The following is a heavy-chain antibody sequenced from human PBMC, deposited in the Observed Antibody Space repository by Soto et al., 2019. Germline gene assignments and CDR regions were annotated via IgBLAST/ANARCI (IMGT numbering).Heavy chain of an antibody. CDR3: ALLISYYYDSSGYLNWFDP. V-gene: IGHV2-5*02. D-gene: IGHD3-22*01. CDR1: GFSLSTSGVG. J-gene: IGHJ5*02. CDR2: IYWDDDK. Sequence: QITLKESGPTLVKPTQTLTLTCTFSGFSLSTSGVGVGWIRQPPGKALEWLALIYWDDDKRYSPSLKSRLTIPKHTSKNQVVLTMTNMDPVDTATYYCALLISYYYDSSGYLNWFDPWGQGTLVTVSS.